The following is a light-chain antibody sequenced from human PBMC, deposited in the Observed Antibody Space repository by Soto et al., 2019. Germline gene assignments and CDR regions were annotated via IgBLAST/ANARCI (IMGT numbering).Light chain of an antibody. J-gene: IGLJ1*01. V-gene: IGLV1-44*01. CDR3: XAWDDSLNGYV. CDR1: SSNIGSNT. CDR2: SNN. Sequence: QSVLTQPPSASGTPGQRVTISCSGSSSNIGSNTVNWYQQLPGTAPKLLIYSNNQRPSGVPDRFSGSKSGTSASLAISGLQSEDEADYYCXAWDDSLNGYVFGTGTKLTV.